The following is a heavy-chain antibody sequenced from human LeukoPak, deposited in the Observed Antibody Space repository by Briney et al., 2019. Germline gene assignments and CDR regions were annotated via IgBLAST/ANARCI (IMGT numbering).Heavy chain of an antibody. D-gene: IGHD4-23*01. Sequence: TSETLSLTCTVSGVSISNYYWSWLRQPPGKGKEWIGYISTSGSTNSNPSLKSRVTMSVDTSQDQFSLNLSSVAAADTAVYYCARLHGGKGQYYFDFWGQGTLVTVSS. CDR3: ARLHGGKGQYYFDF. CDR1: GVSISNYY. CDR2: ISTSGST. V-gene: IGHV4-4*09. J-gene: IGHJ4*02.